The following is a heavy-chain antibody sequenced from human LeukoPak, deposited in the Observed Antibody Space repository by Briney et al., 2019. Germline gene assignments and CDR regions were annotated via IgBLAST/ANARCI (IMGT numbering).Heavy chain of an antibody. CDR3: AKSGTSSGWYSNFDY. CDR1: GFTFSHYG. V-gene: IGHV3-30*18. J-gene: IGHJ4*02. D-gene: IGHD6-19*01. Sequence: GGSLRLSCAASGFTFSHYGTHWIRQAPGRGLEWVTAISNDGSNKYYIDSVKGRFTISRDNSKNMVHLQMNSLRTEDTAVFYCAKSGTSSGWYSNFDYWGLGALVTVSP. CDR2: ISNDGSNK.